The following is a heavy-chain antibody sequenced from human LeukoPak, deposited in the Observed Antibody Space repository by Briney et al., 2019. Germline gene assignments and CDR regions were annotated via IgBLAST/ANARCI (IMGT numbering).Heavy chain of an antibody. D-gene: IGHD3-22*01. V-gene: IGHV3-23*01. J-gene: IGHJ6*03. Sequence: GGSLRLSCAASGFTFSSYAMNWVRQAPGKGLEGVSGISSSGRNTYYADSVKGRFTTSRDNSKNTLYLQMNSLRGEDTAVYYCARVGGDYYDSSGYPYYYYYYMDVWGKGTTVTISS. CDR2: ISSSGRNT. CDR1: GFTFSSYA. CDR3: ARVGGDYYDSSGYPYYYYYYMDV.